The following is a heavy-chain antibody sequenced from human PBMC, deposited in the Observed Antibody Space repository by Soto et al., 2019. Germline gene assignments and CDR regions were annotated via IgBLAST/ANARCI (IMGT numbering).Heavy chain of an antibody. J-gene: IGHJ4*02. V-gene: IGHV3-66*01. CDR2: IYSGGST. CDR3: ARDPWAADY. Sequence: EVQLVESGGGVVQPGGSLRLSCAASGFTVSTKYMSWVRQAPGKGLEWVSVIYSGGSTFYADSVRGRLAISRDNSKNTVNLQMNSLRAEDTAVYYCARDPWAADYWGQGTLVTVSS. CDR1: GFTVSTKY. D-gene: IGHD3-16*01.